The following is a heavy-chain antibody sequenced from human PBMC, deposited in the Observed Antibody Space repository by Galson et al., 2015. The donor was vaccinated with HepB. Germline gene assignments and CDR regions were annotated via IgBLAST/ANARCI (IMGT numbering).Heavy chain of an antibody. Sequence: TLSLTFAVSGGSIISSSWWSWVRQSPGKGLEWIGEIYPSGSTADNPSLKSRVTISVDTSKNQFSLTLTSMTAADTAVYYCAREGVDGRGYRDPYLDSWGQGTLVTVSS. D-gene: IGHD3-22*01. CDR1: GGSIISSSW. CDR2: IYPSGST. J-gene: IGHJ4*02. CDR3: AREGVDGRGYRDPYLDS. V-gene: IGHV4-4*02.